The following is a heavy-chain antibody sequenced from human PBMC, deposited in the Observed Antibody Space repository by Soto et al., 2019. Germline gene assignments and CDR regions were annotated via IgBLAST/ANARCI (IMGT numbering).Heavy chain of an antibody. D-gene: IGHD6-19*01. J-gene: IGHJ4*02. V-gene: IGHV4-4*02. CDR2: IYHSGST. CDR1: GGSISSSNW. Sequence: SETLSLTCAVSGGSISSSNWWSWVRQPPGKGLEWIGEIYHSGSTNYNPSLKSRVTISVDKSKNQFSLKLSSVTAADTAVYYCASEGRQDIAVAGTGYFDYWGQGTLVTVSS. CDR3: ASEGRQDIAVAGTGYFDY.